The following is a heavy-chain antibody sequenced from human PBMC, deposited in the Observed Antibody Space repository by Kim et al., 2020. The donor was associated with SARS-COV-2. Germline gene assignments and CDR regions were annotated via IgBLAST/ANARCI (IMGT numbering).Heavy chain of an antibody. CDR3: AGVTSDSGWHLDY. Sequence: YNPSLKSRVTISIGTSKNEFFLNLMSVTAADTAVYYCAGVTSDSGWHLDYWGQGTLVTVSS. D-gene: IGHD6-19*01. J-gene: IGHJ4*02. V-gene: IGHV4-34*13.